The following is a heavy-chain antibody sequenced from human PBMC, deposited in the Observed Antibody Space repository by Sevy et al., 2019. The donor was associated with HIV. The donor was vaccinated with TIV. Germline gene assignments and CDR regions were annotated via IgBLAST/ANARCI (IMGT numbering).Heavy chain of an antibody. Sequence: GESLKISCAASGFTISNAWMSWVRQAPGKGLEWVGRIKSKTDGGTTDYAAPVKGRFTISTDESKNTLYLQMNSLKTEDTAVYYCTTDTGISAYDFWSGRDDTFDNWGQGTMVTVSS. CDR1: GFTISNAW. D-gene: IGHD3-3*01. CDR2: IKSKTDGGTT. CDR3: TTDTGISAYDFWSGRDDTFDN. J-gene: IGHJ3*02. V-gene: IGHV3-15*01.